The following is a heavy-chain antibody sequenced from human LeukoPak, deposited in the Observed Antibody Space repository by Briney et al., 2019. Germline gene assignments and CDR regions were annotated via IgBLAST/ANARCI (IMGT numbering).Heavy chain of an antibody. CDR1: GFTFSSYS. CDR2: ISSSSSYI. Sequence: GGSLELFFAASGFTFSSYSMNWVRQAPGKGLESVSSISSSSSYIYYADSVKGRFTISRDNAKNSLYLQMNSLGAEDTAVYYCARGSGWYYYYYGMDVWGQGTTVTVSS. J-gene: IGHJ6*02. CDR3: ARGSGWYYYYYGMDV. D-gene: IGHD6-19*01. V-gene: IGHV3-21*01.